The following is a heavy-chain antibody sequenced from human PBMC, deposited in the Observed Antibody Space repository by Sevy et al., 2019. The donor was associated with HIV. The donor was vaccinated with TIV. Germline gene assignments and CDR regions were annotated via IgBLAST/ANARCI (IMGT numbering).Heavy chain of an antibody. D-gene: IGHD3-9*01. CDR3: ARVGYDILTGYYNRWFDP. CDR1: GYTFTSYG. V-gene: IGHV1-18*04. J-gene: IGHJ5*02. CDR2: ISAYNGNT. Sequence: ASVKVSCKASGYTFTSYGISWVRQAPGQGLEWMGWISAYNGNTNYAQKLQGRATMTTDTSTSTAYMELRSLRSDDTAVYYCARVGYDILTGYYNRWFDPWGQGTLVTVSS.